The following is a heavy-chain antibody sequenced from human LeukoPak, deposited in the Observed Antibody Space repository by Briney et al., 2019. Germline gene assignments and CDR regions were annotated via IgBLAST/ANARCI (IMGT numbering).Heavy chain of an antibody. CDR2: IYGGGNT. V-gene: IGHV3-66*01. J-gene: IGHJ4*02. CDR3: ARTPSVYYGSGNYFDY. CDR1: GFIVSTKY. Sequence: GGSLRLSCAASGFIVSTKYMGWVRQSPGKGLEWVSVIYGGGNTYYAHSVKGRFTISRDNSKNTLYLQMNSLRAEDTAVYYCARTPSVYYGSGNYFDYWGQGTLVTVSS. D-gene: IGHD3-10*01.